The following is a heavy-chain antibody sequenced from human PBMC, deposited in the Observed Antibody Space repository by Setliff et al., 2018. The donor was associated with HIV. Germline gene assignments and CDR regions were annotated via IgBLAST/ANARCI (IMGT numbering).Heavy chain of an antibody. Sequence: SETLSLTCTVSGVSISSGSYYWSWIRQPAGKGLEWIGHIYTSGSTNYNPSLKSRVTISVDTSKNQFSLKLSSVTAADTAVYYCARRGYSYGYADAFDIWGQGTMVTVSS. J-gene: IGHJ3*02. CDR1: GVSISSGSYY. V-gene: IGHV4-61*09. CDR3: ARRGYSYGYADAFDI. D-gene: IGHD5-18*01. CDR2: IYTSGST.